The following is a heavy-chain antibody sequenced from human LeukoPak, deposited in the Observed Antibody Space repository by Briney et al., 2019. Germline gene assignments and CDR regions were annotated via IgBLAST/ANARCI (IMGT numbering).Heavy chain of an antibody. CDR3: AREGSMTARPFVSIDY. CDR1: GGSITIYY. J-gene: IGHJ4*02. CDR2: IHTSGNT. Sequence: SQTLSLTCTVSGGSITIYYCSWIRQPAAEGREWLGPIHTSGNTDYNPSLQSPFTMSVDTSKNQFSLKVTSVTAADTAVYYCAREGSMTARPFVSIDYWGQGTLVTVSP. V-gene: IGHV4-4*07. D-gene: IGHD6-6*01.